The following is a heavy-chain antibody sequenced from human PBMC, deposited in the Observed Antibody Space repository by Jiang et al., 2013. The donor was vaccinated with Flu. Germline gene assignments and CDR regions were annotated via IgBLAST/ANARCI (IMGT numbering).Heavy chain of an antibody. CDR2: IIPIFGTA. CDR1: GGTFSSYA. V-gene: IGHV1-69*05. J-gene: IGHJ4*02. Sequence: AEVKKPGSSVKVSCKASGGTFSSYAISWVRQAPGQGLEWMGGIIPIFGTANYAQKFQGRVTMTRDTSISTAYMELSRLRSDDTAVYYCARDEYYYDSSGYYYWGQGTAGHRLL. D-gene: IGHD3-22*01. CDR3: ARDEYYYDSSGYYY.